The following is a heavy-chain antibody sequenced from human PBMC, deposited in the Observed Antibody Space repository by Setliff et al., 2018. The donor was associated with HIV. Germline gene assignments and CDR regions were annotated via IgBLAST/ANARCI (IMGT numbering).Heavy chain of an antibody. J-gene: IGHJ4*02. CDR1: GGSISSHY. Sequence: SETLSLTCTVSGGSISSHYWSWIRQPPGKGLEWIGSICYSGSTNYNPSLKSRVTISVDTSKNQFSLKLSSVTAADTAVYYCAKEVLEIAVAASWGQGTLVTVSS. CDR2: ICYSGST. CDR3: AKEVLEIAVAAS. V-gene: IGHV4-59*11. D-gene: IGHD6-19*01.